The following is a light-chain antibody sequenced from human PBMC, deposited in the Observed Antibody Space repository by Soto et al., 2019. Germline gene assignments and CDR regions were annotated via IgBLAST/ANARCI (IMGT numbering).Light chain of an antibody. Sequence: DIQMTQSPSSVSASVGDRVTITCRASQGIGSWLAWYQHKPGKAPKLLIYAASNLQGGVPSRFSGSGSGTDFALTINSLQLEDFATYYCQQTNTFPSTFGQGTRLEIK. CDR1: QGIGSW. CDR3: QQTNTFPST. V-gene: IGKV1D-12*01. J-gene: IGKJ5*01. CDR2: AAS.